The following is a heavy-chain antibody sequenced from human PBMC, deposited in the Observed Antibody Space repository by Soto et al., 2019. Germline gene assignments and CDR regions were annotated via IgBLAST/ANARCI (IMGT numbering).Heavy chain of an antibody. V-gene: IGHV3-49*03. CDR3: TRGSTPNYYGSGSYLFDY. Sequence: GGSLRLSRTASGFTFGDYAMSWFRQAPGKGLEWVGFIRSKAYGGTTEYAASVKGRFTISRDDSKSIAYLQMNSLKTEDTAVYYCTRGSTPNYYGSGSYLFDYWGQGTLVTVSS. CDR2: IRSKAYGGTT. CDR1: GFTFGDYA. J-gene: IGHJ4*02. D-gene: IGHD3-10*01.